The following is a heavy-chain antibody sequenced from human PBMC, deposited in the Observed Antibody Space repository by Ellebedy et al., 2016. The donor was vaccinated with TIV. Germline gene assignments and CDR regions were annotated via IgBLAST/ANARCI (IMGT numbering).Heavy chain of an antibody. J-gene: IGHJ4*02. CDR1: GFTFRGYY. CDR2: ISYSGDLM. Sequence: PGGSLRLSCAASGFTFRGYYMSWFRQAPGKGPEWVSYISYSGDLMYYADSVKGRFTTSRDNAENSLYLQMNSLRAEDTAVYYCARLGVIAAAGASDYWGQGTLVIVSS. CDR3: ARLGVIAAAGASDY. D-gene: IGHD6-13*01. V-gene: IGHV3-11*01.